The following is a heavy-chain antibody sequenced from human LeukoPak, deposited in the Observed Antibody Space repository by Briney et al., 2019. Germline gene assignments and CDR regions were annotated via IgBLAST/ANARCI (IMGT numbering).Heavy chain of an antibody. V-gene: IGHV4-4*07. CDR2: IYSTEST. J-gene: IGHJ6*03. D-gene: IGHD2-2*02. CDR1: GGSISANY. CDR3: ARGYCSSTYYYSSVRGYYYYMDV. Sequence: SETLSLTCTVSGGSISANYWIWMRQPAGKGLEYIGRIYSTESTNYNPSLKSRVTLSADTSKNQFSLKLSSVTAADTAVYYCARGYCSSTYYYSSVRGYYYYMDVWGKGITVTVSS.